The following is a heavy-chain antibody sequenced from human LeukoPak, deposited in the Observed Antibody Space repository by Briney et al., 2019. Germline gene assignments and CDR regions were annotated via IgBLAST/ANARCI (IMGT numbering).Heavy chain of an antibody. V-gene: IGHV3-21*04. CDR3: AKESPLGSGWYSPDY. CDR2: IGTSSNYI. Sequence: PGGSLRLSCAASQFTFSRYGMNWVRQAPGKGLEWVSFIGTSSNYIYYADSVKGRFTISRDNSKNTLYLQMNSLRAEDTAVYYCAKESPLGSGWYSPDYWGQGTLVTVSS. J-gene: IGHJ4*02. D-gene: IGHD6-19*01. CDR1: QFTFSRYG.